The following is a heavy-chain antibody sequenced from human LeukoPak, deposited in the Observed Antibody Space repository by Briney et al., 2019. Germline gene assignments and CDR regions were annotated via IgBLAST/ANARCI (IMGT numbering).Heavy chain of an antibody. D-gene: IGHD1-20*01. CDR3: ARDPTYNWNDVSEEGGVLSDAFDI. V-gene: IGHV3-7*01. Sequence: GGSLRLSCAASGFTFSSYWMSWVRQAPGKGLEWVANIKQDGSEKYYVDSVKGRFTISRDNAKNSLYLQMNSLRAEDTAVYYCARDPTYNWNDVSEEGGVLSDAFDIWGQGTMVTVSS. CDR2: IKQDGSEK. CDR1: GFTFSSYW. J-gene: IGHJ3*02.